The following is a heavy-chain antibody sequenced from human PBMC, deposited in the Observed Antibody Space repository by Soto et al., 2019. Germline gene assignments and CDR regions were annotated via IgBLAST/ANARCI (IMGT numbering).Heavy chain of an antibody. CDR1: SGSVDSSTYY. CDR2: IYYGGRT. V-gene: IGHV4-39*01. J-gene: IGHJ5*02. D-gene: IGHD2-15*01. CDR3: ASGDVVGVAADL. Sequence: QLQLQESGPGLVKPSETLSLTCTVSSGSVDSSTYYWAWIRQSPGKGLEWLGNIYYGGRTYYNPSLKSRVAISVDTSKNQISLKLTSVTAADTAVYFCASGDVVGVAADLWGQGSLVTVSS.